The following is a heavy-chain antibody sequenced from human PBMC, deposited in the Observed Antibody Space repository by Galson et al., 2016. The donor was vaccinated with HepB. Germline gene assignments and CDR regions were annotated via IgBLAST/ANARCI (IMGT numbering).Heavy chain of an antibody. CDR1: GFIFTNHN. J-gene: IGHJ4*02. D-gene: IGHD6-13*01. CDR3: ARAIYVSSWDGDY. V-gene: IGHV3-21*01. CDR2: ISSLGTDI. Sequence: SLRLSCAASGFIFTNHNMNWVRQAPGKGLEWVASISSLGTDIHYADSVEGRFTVSRDNAKNSLYLQMNSLRAEDTAVYHCARAIYVSSWDGDYWGQGTLVTVSS.